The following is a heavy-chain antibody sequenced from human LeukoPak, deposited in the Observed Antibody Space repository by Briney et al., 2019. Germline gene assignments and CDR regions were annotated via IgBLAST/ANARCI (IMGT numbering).Heavy chain of an antibody. J-gene: IGHJ3*02. CDR2: IIPIFGTA. Sequence: GASVKVSCKASGGTFNSYAISWVRQAPGQGLEWMGGIIPIFGTANYAQKFQGRVTITTDESTSTAYMELSSLRSEDTAVYYCARENGPDAFDIWGQGTMVTVSS. CDR1: GGTFNSYA. CDR3: ARENGPDAFDI. V-gene: IGHV1-69*05.